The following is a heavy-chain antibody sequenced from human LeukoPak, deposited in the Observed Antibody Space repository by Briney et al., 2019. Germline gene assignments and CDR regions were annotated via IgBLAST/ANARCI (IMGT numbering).Heavy chain of an antibody. D-gene: IGHD3-3*01. Sequence: SSETLSLTCTVSGGSISNIPYYWGWIRQPPGKGLEWIGNIDRSGSTSYNPSSKSRVTISLDTSKNHFSLRLNPVTAADTAVYYCAGGGGQYTSWGQGTLVTVSS. J-gene: IGHJ5*02. CDR2: IDRSGST. V-gene: IGHV4-39*07. CDR1: GGSISNIPYY. CDR3: AGGGGQYTS.